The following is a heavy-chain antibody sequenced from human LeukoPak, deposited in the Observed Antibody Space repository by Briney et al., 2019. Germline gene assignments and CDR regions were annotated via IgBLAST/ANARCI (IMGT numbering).Heavy chain of an antibody. CDR2: IKQDGSEK. D-gene: IGHD3-10*01. V-gene: IGHV3-7*04. Sequence: GGSLRLSCAASGFTFSSYWMSWVRQAPGKGLEWVANIKQDGSEKYYVDPVKGRFTISRDNAKNSLYLQMNSLRAEDTAVYYCARDSAGVPFDYWGQGTLVTVSS. CDR1: GFTFSSYW. J-gene: IGHJ4*02. CDR3: ARDSAGVPFDY.